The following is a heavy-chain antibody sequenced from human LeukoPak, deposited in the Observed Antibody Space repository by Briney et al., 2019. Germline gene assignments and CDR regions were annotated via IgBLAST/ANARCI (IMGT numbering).Heavy chain of an antibody. V-gene: IGHV3-30*01. CDR2: ISYDGSNK. Sequence: GGSLRLSGAASGFTFSSYAMHWVRQAPGKGLEGVAVISYDGSNKYYADSVKGRFTISRDNSKNTLYLQMNSLRAEDTAVYYCARVDCSSTSCPSKPIDYWGQGTLVTVSS. CDR1: GFTFSSYA. J-gene: IGHJ4*02. CDR3: ARVDCSSTSCPSKPIDY. D-gene: IGHD2-2*01.